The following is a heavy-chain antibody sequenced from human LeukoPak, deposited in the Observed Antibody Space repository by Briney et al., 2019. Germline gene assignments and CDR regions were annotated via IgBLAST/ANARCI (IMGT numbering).Heavy chain of an antibody. CDR1: GGSISSSSYY. Sequence: RTSETLSLTCTVSGGSISSSSYYWGWIRQPPEKGLEWIGSIYYSGSTYYNPSLKSRVTISVDTSKNQFSLKLSSVTAADTAVYYCAGGKAATRMVRGVSYWGQGTLVTVSS. V-gene: IGHV4-39*01. D-gene: IGHD3-10*01. CDR2: IYYSGST. J-gene: IGHJ4*02. CDR3: AGGKAATRMVRGVSY.